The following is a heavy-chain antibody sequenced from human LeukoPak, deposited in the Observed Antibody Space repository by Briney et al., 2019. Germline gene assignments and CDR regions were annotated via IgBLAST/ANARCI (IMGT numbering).Heavy chain of an antibody. CDR3: ARSKDYYDSSGYYPFDY. J-gene: IGHJ4*02. CDR2: IDPSDSYT. CDR1: GYSFTSYW. V-gene: IGHV5-10-1*01. D-gene: IGHD3-22*01. Sequence: GESLKISCKGSGYSFTSYWISWVRQMPGKGLEWMGRIDPSDSYTNYSPSFQGHVTISADKSISTAYLQWSSLKASDIAMYYCARSKDYYDSSGYYPFDYWGQGTLVTVSS.